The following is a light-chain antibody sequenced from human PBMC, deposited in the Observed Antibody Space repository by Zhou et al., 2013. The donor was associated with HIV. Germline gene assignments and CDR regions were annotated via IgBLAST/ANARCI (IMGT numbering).Light chain of an antibody. J-gene: IGKJ4*01. CDR2: LAS. CDR1: ESLLYNGHNH. V-gene: IGKV2-28*01. Sequence: DVVMTQSPLSLSVSPGELASISCRSSESLLYNGHNHLDWYLQKPGQSPQLLIYLASNRATGVPDRFSGSVSGTDFTLTISRVEAEDVGVYFCMQALQLPPTFGGGSKVEIK. CDR3: MQALQLPPT.